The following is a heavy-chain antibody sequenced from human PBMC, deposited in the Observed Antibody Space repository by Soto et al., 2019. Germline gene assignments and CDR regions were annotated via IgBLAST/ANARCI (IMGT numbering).Heavy chain of an antibody. CDR2: INHSGST. V-gene: IGHV4-34*01. J-gene: IGHJ3*02. CDR1: GGSFSGYY. D-gene: IGHD6-13*01. Sequence: SETLSLTCAVYGGSFSGYYWSWIRQPPGKGLEWIGEINHSGSTNYNPSLKSRVTISVDTSKNQFSLKLSSVTAADTAVYYCARGLLGILAAAGTSTFDIWGQGTMVTVSS. CDR3: ARGLLGILAAAGTSTFDI.